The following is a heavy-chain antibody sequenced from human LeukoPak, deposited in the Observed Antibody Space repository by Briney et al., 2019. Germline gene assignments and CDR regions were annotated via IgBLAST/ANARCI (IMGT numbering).Heavy chain of an antibody. D-gene: IGHD3-10*01. CDR1: GYTFTSYY. J-gene: IGHJ4*02. Sequence: ASVKVSFKASGYTFTSYYMHWVRQAPGQGLEWMGWISPNSGDTNSAQKFQGRVTMTRDTSISTAYMEVSRLTSDDTAVYYCARDLGIRGVATPFDHWGQGTLVTVSS. CDR3: ARDLGIRGVATPFDH. V-gene: IGHV1-2*02. CDR2: ISPNSGDT.